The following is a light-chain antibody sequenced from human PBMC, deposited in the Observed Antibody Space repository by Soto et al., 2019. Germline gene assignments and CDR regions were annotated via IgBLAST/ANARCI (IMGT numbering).Light chain of an antibody. CDR2: GAS. CDR3: LQRSNWLT. J-gene: IGKJ4*01. Sequence: EILLTQSPATLSLSRGERATLSCRASQSVSSYLAWYQQKPGQAPRLLIYGASNRATGIPARFSGSGAGTDFTLTISSLEPEDSAVYYCLQRSNWLTFGGGTKVDI. CDR1: QSVSSY. V-gene: IGKV3-11*01.